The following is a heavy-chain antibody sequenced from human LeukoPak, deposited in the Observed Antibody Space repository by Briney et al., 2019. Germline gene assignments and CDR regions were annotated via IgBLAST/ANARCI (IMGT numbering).Heavy chain of an antibody. CDR3: ARDLGDCSSTSCNPLGWFDP. V-gene: IGHV4-38-2*02. CDR1: GYSISSGYY. D-gene: IGHD2-2*01. J-gene: IGHJ5*02. Sequence: SETLPLTCTVSGYSISSGYYWGWIRQRPGEGLEWIGSIYHSGSTYYNPSLKSRVTISVDTSKNQVSLKLSSVTAADTDVYYCARDLGDCSSTSCNPLGWFDPWGQGTLVTVSS. CDR2: IYHSGST.